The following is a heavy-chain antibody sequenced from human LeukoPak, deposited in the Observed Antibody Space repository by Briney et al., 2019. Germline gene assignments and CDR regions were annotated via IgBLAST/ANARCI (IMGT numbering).Heavy chain of an antibody. J-gene: IGHJ5*02. D-gene: IGHD3-10*01. V-gene: IGHV3-21*01. Sequence: GGSLRLSCAASGFTFSSYSMNWVRQAPGKGLEWVSPISSSSSYIYYADSVKGRFTISRDNAKNSLYLQMNSLRAEDTAVYYCARVKLLVWFDPWGQGTLVTVSS. CDR2: ISSSSSYI. CDR1: GFTFSSYS. CDR3: ARVKLLVWFDP.